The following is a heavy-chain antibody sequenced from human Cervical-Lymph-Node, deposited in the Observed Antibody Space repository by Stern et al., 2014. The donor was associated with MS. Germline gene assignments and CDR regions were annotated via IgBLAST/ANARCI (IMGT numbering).Heavy chain of an antibody. Sequence: QVQLQESGPGLVKPSETLSLTCTVSGGSISSSSYYWGWIRQPPGKGLEWIGSIYYSGSTYNTPSLKSRFTIAVAQSKNKFSLKLTSVPAADTAVYYCARASRITMIVVDYWGQGTLVTVSS. D-gene: IGHD3-22*01. CDR1: GGSISSSSYY. V-gene: IGHV4-39*01. CDR2: IYYSGST. CDR3: ARASRITMIVVDY. J-gene: IGHJ4*02.